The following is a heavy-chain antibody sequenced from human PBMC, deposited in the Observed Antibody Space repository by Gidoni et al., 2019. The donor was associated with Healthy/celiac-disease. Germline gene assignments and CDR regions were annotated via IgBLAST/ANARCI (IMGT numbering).Heavy chain of an antibody. V-gene: IGHV4-39*07. CDR2: IYYSGST. CDR1: GGSISSSSYY. Sequence: QLQLQESGPGLVKPSETLSLTCTVSGGSISSSSYYWGWIRQPPGKGLEWIGSIYYSGSTYYNPSLKSRVTISVDTSKNQFSLKLSSVTAADTAVYYCARVPSSGWDFDYWGQGTLVTVSS. D-gene: IGHD6-19*01. CDR3: ARVPSSGWDFDY. J-gene: IGHJ4*02.